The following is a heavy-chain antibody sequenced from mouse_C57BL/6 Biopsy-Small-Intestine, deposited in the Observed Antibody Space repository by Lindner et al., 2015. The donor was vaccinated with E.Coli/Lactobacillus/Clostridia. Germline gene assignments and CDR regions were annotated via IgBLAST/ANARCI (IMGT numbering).Heavy chain of an antibody. CDR1: GYTFTTYP. V-gene: IGHV1-47*01. CDR3: ARGGNLWSNFDY. CDR2: FHPYNDDT. Sequence: VQLQESGAELVKPGASVKMSCRASGYTFTTYPIEWMKQNHGKSLEWIGNFHPYNDDTKYNEKFKDKATLTVEKSSTTVYLELSRLTSDDSAAYYCARGGNLWSNFDYWGQGTTLTVSS. J-gene: IGHJ2*01. D-gene: IGHD1-1*02.